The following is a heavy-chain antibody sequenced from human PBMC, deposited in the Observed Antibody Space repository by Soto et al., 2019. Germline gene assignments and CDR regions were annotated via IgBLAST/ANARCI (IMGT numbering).Heavy chain of an antibody. CDR2: ISGSGGST. CDR1: GFTFSSYA. J-gene: IGHJ4*02. D-gene: IGHD5-12*01. V-gene: IGHV3-23*01. CDR3: AKSRHDKLRLAGSFDY. Sequence: PGGSLRLSCAASGFTFSSYAMSWVRQAPGKGLEWVSAISGSGGSTYYADSVKGRFTISRDNSKNTLYLQMNSLRAEDTAVYYCAKSRHDKLRLAGSFDYWGQGTLVTVSS.